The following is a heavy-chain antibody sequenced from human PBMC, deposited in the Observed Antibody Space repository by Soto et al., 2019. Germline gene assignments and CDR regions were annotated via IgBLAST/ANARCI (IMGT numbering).Heavy chain of an antibody. CDR3: ARRRAYCGGDCYSSFDY. Sequence: QVQLVQSGAEVKKPGSSVKVSCKASGGTFSSYAISWVRQAPGQGLEWMGGIIPIFGTANYAQKFQGRVTITADESTSTAYMELSSLRSEDTAVYYCARRRAYCGGDCYSSFDYWGQGTLVTVSS. CDR1: GGTFSSYA. V-gene: IGHV1-69*12. J-gene: IGHJ4*02. D-gene: IGHD2-21*02. CDR2: IIPIFGTA.